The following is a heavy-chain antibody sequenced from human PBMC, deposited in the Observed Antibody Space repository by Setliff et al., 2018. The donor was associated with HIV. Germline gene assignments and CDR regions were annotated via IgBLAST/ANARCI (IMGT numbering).Heavy chain of an antibody. CDR3: ARAAYSGTYLWEPATDL. Sequence: SETLSLTCTVSGDSITRGSYYWSWIRQPAGKGLEWIGHIYTSGKTQYSPSLKSRITISADTSKNQLSLNLSSVTAADTAVYYCARAAYSGTYLWEPATDLWGRGTLVTVSS. V-gene: IGHV4-61*09. D-gene: IGHD1-26*01. CDR1: GDSITRGSYY. J-gene: IGHJ2*01. CDR2: IYTSGKT.